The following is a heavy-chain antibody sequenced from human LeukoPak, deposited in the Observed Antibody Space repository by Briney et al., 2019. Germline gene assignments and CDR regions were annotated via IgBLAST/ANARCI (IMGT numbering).Heavy chain of an antibody. V-gene: IGHV5-51*01. CDR3: ATSVSQTKFDF. CDR2: IFPGDSET. CDR1: GYPFTTYW. D-gene: IGHD2-8*01. J-gene: IGHJ4*02. Sequence: GESLKISCQGSGYPFTTYWIGWVRQMPGRGLEWMGIIFPGDSETLYSPSFQGQVTISADKSINTAFLQWSSLRASGTAMYYCATSVSQTKFDFWGQGTLVTVS.